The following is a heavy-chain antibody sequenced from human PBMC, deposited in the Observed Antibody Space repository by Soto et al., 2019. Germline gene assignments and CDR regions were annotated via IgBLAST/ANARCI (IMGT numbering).Heavy chain of an antibody. Sequence: GGSLRLSCAASGFTFSSYAMHWVRQAPGKGLEYVSAISSNGGSTYYANSVKGRFTISRDNSKNTLYLQMGSLRAENMAVYYCASMGSSGYWFGYWGQGTLVTVSS. CDR3: ASMGSSGYWFGY. V-gene: IGHV3-64*01. CDR2: ISSNGGST. J-gene: IGHJ4*02. CDR1: GFTFSSYA. D-gene: IGHD3-22*01.